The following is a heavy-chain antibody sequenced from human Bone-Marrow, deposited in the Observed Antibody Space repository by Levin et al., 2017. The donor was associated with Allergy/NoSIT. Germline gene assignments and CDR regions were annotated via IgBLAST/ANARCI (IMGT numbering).Heavy chain of an antibody. V-gene: IGHV4-59*01. CDR3: AHQSGTSYYYPMDV. CDR2: IYYSGTT. Sequence: KPSETLSLTCTVSGGSISSYFWSWVRQTPRKGLEWIGYIYYSGTTNYNPSLKSRVTISVDTSKNQFSLKLTSVTAADTAVYYCAHQSGTSYYYPMDVWGQGITVTVSS. CDR1: GGSISSYF. D-gene: IGHD1-1*01. J-gene: IGHJ6*02.